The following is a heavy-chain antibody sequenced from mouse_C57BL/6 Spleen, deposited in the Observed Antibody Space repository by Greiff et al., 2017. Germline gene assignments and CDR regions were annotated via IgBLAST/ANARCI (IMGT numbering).Heavy chain of an antibody. V-gene: IGHV10-1*01. CDR1: GFSFNTYA. D-gene: IGHD2-2*01. CDR2: IRSKSNNYAT. Sequence: EVKLVESGGGLVQPKGSLKLSCAASGFSFNTYAMNWVRQAPGKGLEWVARIRSKSNNYATYYADSVKDRFTISRDDSESMLYLQMNNLKTEDTAMYYCVTDYYGYDYYAMDYWGQGTSVTVSS. CDR3: VTDYYGYDYYAMDY. J-gene: IGHJ4*01.